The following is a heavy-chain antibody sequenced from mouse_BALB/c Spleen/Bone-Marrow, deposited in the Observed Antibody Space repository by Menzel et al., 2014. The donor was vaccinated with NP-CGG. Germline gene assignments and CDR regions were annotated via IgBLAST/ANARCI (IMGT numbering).Heavy chain of an antibody. CDR1: GFNIKDTY. CDR2: IDPANGNT. D-gene: IGHD4-1*01. Sequence: VHVKQSGAELVKPGASVKLSCTASGFNIKDTYMRWVKQRPEQGLEWIGRIDPANGNTKYDPKFQGKATITADTSSNTAYLQLSSLTSEDTAVYYCARWEYYAMDYWGQGTSVTVSS. J-gene: IGHJ4*01. V-gene: IGHV14-3*02. CDR3: ARWEYYAMDY.